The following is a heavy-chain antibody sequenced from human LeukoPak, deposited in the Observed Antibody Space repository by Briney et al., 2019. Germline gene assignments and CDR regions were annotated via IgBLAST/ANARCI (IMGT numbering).Heavy chain of an antibody. D-gene: IGHD2-2*01. CDR3: ARVDEPFIVVVPAAY. J-gene: IGHJ4*02. V-gene: IGHV3-23*01. CDR2: ISGGGGST. Sequence: GGSLRLSCAASGFTFTSYSMNWVRQAPGKGLEWVSTISGGGGSTYYADSVKGRFTISRDNSKNTLYLQMNSLRAEDTAVYYCARVDEPFIVVVPAAYWGQGTLVTVSS. CDR1: GFTFTSYS.